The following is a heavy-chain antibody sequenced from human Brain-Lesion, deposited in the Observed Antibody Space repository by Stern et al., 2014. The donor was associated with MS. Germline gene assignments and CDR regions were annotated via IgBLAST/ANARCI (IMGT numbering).Heavy chain of an antibody. CDR2: IWHGDSDT. J-gene: IGHJ4*02. CDR1: GYRFTSNW. V-gene: IGHV5-51*01. D-gene: IGHD6-6*01. CDR3: ARRGDSSSSGFDY. Sequence: EMQLVESGAEVKKPGESLKISCKGSGYRFTSNWIGWVRQMPGKGLEWMGIIWHGDSDTRYSPSFQGQVTISAEKSISTAYLQWSSLQASDTAMYYCARRGDSSSSGFDYWGQGTLVIVSS.